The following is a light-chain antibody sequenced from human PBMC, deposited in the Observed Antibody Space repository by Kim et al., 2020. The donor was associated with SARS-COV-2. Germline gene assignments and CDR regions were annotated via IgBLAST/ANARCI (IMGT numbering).Light chain of an antibody. CDR2: GAS. CDR3: QQYNNWPLYT. Sequence: VSPGERATLSCRASQSLSTNLAWYQQKPGQAPRLLIYGASTSATGIPARFSGSVSGTEFTLTISSLQSEDFAVYYCQQYNNWPLYTFGQGTKLEI. CDR1: QSLSTN. J-gene: IGKJ2*01. V-gene: IGKV3-15*01.